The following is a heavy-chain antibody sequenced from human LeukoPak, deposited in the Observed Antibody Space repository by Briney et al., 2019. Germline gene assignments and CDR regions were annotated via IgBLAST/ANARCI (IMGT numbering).Heavy chain of an antibody. CDR3: ARDQARYSSSWYDAFDI. J-gene: IGHJ3*02. CDR1: GGSISSYY. D-gene: IGHD6-13*01. V-gene: IGHV4-4*07. CDR2: IYTSGST. Sequence: SETLSLTCTVSGGSISSYYWSWIRQPAGKGLEWIGRIYTSGSTNYNPSLKSRVTMSVDTSKNQFSLKLSSVTAADTAVYYRARDQARYSSSWYDAFDIWAKGQWSPSLQ.